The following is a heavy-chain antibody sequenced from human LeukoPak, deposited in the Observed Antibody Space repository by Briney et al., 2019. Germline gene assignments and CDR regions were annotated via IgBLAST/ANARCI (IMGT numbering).Heavy chain of an antibody. V-gene: IGHV4-39*01. D-gene: IGHD3-3*01. Sequence: SETLSLTCTVSGVPISSSSYYWGWVRQPPGKGREWIANIYYSGSTYYSPSLRSRVTISVDTSKNQFSLKLTSVTAADTAVYYCARHASVSGNWPRPLDYWGQGSLVTVSS. CDR3: ARHASVSGNWPRPLDY. CDR2: IYYSGST. J-gene: IGHJ4*02. CDR1: GVPISSSSYY.